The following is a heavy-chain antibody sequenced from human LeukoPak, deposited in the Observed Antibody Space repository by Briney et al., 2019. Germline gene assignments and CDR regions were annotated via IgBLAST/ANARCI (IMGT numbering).Heavy chain of an antibody. J-gene: IGHJ4*02. V-gene: IGHV4-34*01. Sequence: SETLSLTCAVYGGSFSGYYWSWIRQPPGKGLEWIGEINHSGSTNYNPSLKSRVTISVDTSKNQFSLKLSSVTAADTAVYYCGRGRPCFCLAYGGKETLVTVPS. CDR3: GRGRPCFCLAY. CDR2: INHSGST. D-gene: IGHD3-3*01. CDR1: GGSFSGYY.